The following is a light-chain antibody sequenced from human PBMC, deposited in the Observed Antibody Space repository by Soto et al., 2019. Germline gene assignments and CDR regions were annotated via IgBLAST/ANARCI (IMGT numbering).Light chain of an antibody. Sequence: DIQMTQSPSTLSGSVGDRVTITCRASQTISSWLAWYQQKPGKAPKLLIYNASTVKSGDRSRFRGSGYGTEFTLTISSLQPDDFANYYCQHYNSYSEAFGQGTKVDIK. J-gene: IGKJ1*01. CDR2: NAS. V-gene: IGKV1-5*03. CDR3: QHYNSYSEA. CDR1: QTISSW.